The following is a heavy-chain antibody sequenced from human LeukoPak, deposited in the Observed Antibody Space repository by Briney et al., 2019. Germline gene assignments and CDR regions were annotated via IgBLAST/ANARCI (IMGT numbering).Heavy chain of an antibody. D-gene: IGHD1-7*01. CDR2: ISYDGSNK. CDR3: AKDQHNWNYNAFDI. Sequence: GGSLRLSCAASGFTFSSYAMNWVRQAPGKGLEWVAVISYDGSNKHYADSVKGRFTISRDNSKNTLYLQMNSLRAADTAVYYCAKDQHNWNYNAFDIWGQGTMVTVSS. J-gene: IGHJ3*02. CDR1: GFTFSSYA. V-gene: IGHV3-30-3*01.